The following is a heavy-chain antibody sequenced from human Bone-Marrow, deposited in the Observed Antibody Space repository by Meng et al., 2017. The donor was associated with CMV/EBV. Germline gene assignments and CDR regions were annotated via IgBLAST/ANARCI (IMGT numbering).Heavy chain of an antibody. D-gene: IGHD3-22*01. V-gene: IGHV3-72*01. CDR3: ATYYYDSSGRYDAFDI. J-gene: IGHJ3*02. CDR2: TRNKANSYTT. Sequence: GESLKISCAASGFTFSSYAMSWVRQAPGKGLEWVGRTRNKANSYTTEYAASVKGRFTISRDDSKNSLYLQMNSLKTEDTAVYYCATYYYDSSGRYDAFDIWGQGTMVTVS. CDR1: GFTFSSYA.